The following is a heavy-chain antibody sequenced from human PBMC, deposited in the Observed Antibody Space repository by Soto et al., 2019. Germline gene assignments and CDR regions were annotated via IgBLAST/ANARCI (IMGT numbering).Heavy chain of an antibody. CDR3: ARLRDLDFWA. Sequence: GESLKISCKGSGYRFTDYWIGCVRQMPGKGLEWMGIINPDDSDTRYSPSFQGQVTISADKSISTAYLQWSSLKASDTAMYYCARLRDLDFWAWGQGTLVTVSS. CDR2: INPDDSDT. V-gene: IGHV5-51*01. CDR1: GYRFTDYW. D-gene: IGHD3-10*01. J-gene: IGHJ4*02.